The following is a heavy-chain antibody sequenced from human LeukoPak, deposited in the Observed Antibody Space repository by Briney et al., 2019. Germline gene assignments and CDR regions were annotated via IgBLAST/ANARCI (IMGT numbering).Heavy chain of an antibody. D-gene: IGHD5-18*01. Sequence: GGSLRLSCAASGFTFSIYAMSWVRQAPGKGLEWVATIGGRGGSAYYADSVKGRFTISRDESKNTLYLQMNSLRAEDTAVYYCAREPVGSRIQLWSQGTLVTVSS. J-gene: IGHJ4*02. CDR1: GFTFSIYA. CDR3: AREPVGSRIQL. CDR2: IGGRGGSA. V-gene: IGHV3-23*01.